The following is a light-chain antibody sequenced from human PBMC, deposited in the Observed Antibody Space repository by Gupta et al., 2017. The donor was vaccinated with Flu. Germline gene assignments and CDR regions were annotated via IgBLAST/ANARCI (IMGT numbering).Light chain of an antibody. CDR1: QSLLHSYGKHY. J-gene: IGKJ1*01. CDR3: MQALQTPRT. Sequence: DVVMTQSPLSLSVTPGEPASLSCRSGQSLLHSYGKHYLDWYLQEPGKSPPLLVYWGSTPASRVPDRFSGRGSGQDLTLKISRVEDEDVGVYYCMQALQTPRTFGQGTKVEIK. V-gene: IGKV2-28*01. CDR2: WGS.